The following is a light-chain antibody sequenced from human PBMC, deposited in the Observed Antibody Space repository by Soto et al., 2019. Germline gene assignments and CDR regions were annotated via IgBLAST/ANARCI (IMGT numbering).Light chain of an antibody. Sequence: QSVLTQPPSASGSPGQSVTISCTGTSSDVGGYNYVSWYQQHPGKAPKLMIYEVSKRPSGVPDRFSGSKSGNTASLTVSGLQAEDEADYYCSSYAVSLYVFGTGTKVTVL. CDR1: SSDVGGYNY. CDR3: SSYAVSLYV. CDR2: EVS. J-gene: IGLJ1*01. V-gene: IGLV2-8*01.